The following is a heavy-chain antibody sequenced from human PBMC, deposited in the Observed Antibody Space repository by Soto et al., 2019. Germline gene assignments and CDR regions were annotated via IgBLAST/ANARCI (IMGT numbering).Heavy chain of an antibody. CDR3: AKGRGGSGSRTPRVDF. CDR2: ISGGGDTT. D-gene: IGHD3-10*01. Sequence: EVQMLESGGGLVQPGGSLRLSCAASGFTFNNYAMTWVRQAPGKGLEWVSSISGGGDTTSYADSVKGRFTVSRDGSKNTLYLQMSSLRAEETALYYCAKGRGGSGSRTPRVDFWGQGTLVTVSS. CDR1: GFTFNNYA. J-gene: IGHJ4*02. V-gene: IGHV3-23*01.